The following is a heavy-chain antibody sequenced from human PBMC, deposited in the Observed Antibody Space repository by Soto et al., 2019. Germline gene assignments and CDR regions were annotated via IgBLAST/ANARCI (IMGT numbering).Heavy chain of an antibody. D-gene: IGHD5-12*01. J-gene: IGHJ4*02. CDR2: IYPSGST. Sequence: SETLSLTCTVSGGSISVHSWIWIRQPAGRGLEWIGHIYPSGSTSYNPSLRSRVTMSLDTSNNQIFLNLTSVTAADTAVFYCVRGRSYSVYDFWGPGTLVTVSS. CDR3: VRGRSYSVYDF. CDR1: GGSISVHS. V-gene: IGHV4-4*07.